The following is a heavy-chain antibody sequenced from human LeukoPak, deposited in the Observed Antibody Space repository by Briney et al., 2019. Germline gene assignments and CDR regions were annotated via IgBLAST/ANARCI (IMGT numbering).Heavy chain of an antibody. J-gene: IGHJ4*02. D-gene: IGHD6-6*01. CDR2: ISWNSGSI. V-gene: IGHV3-9*01. Sequence: PGGSLRLSCAASGFTFDDYAMHWVRQAPGKGLEWVSGISWNSGSIGYADSVEGRFTISRDNAKNSLYLQMNSLRAEDTALYYCAKDIFSSSSAFDYWGQGTLVTVSS. CDR1: GFTFDDYA. CDR3: AKDIFSSSSAFDY.